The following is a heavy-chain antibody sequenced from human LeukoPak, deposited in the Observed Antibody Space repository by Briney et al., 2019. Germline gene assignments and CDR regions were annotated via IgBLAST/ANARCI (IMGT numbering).Heavy chain of an antibody. Sequence: GGSLRLSCAASGFTFSSYEMNWVRQAPGKGLEWVSYISSSGSTIYYADSVKGRFTISRDNAKNSLYLQMTSLRAEETALYYCAKSARGYSYGDFAYWGQGTLVTVSS. V-gene: IGHV3-48*03. CDR1: GFTFSSYE. CDR3: AKSARGYSYGDFAY. D-gene: IGHD5-18*01. CDR2: ISSSGSTI. J-gene: IGHJ4*02.